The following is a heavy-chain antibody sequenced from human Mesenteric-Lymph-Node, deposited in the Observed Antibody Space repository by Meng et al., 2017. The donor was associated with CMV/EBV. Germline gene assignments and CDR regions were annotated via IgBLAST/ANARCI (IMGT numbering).Heavy chain of an antibody. CDR3: AKALGTSCYNGVDV. V-gene: IGHV3-23*01. Sequence: GESLKISCAASGFTFTSSSMTWVRQAPGKGLEWVSHITASGMSTYYADFVKGRFIISRDNTKNTLYLQMNNVRAEDTAVYYCAKALGTSCYNGVDVWGQGTTVTVSS. J-gene: IGHJ6*02. CDR2: ITASGMST. D-gene: IGHD2-2*02. CDR1: GFTFTSSS.